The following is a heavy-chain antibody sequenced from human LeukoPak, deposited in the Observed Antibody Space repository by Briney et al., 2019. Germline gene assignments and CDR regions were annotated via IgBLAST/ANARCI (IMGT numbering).Heavy chain of an antibody. D-gene: IGHD4-17*01. J-gene: IGHJ2*01. V-gene: IGHV3-9*01. CDR1: RFTFHDYA. CDR2: SSWNSGSI. Sequence: GRSLRLSCAASRFTFHDYAMHWVRQAPGAGLEGVSGSSWNSGSIGYADSVKGRFPISRDNASNSLYMQMNSLRAEDTALYYCAKAYGDYKSWLGGSFDLWGRGTLVTVSS. CDR3: AKAYGDYKSWLGGSFDL.